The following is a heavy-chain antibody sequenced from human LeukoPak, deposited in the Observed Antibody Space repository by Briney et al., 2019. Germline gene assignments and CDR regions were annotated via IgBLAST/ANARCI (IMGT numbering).Heavy chain of an antibody. CDR2: ISAYNGNT. J-gene: IGHJ4*02. CDR1: GYTFTNYG. D-gene: IGHD2-21*02. CDR3: ARGPDCGGDCYSDY. Sequence: GASVKVSCKASGYTFTNYGITWVRQAPGQGPEWMGWISAYNGNTNYAQKFQGRVTITADKSTSTAYMELSSLRSEDTAVYYCARGPDCGGDCYSDYWGQGTLVTVSS. V-gene: IGHV1-18*01.